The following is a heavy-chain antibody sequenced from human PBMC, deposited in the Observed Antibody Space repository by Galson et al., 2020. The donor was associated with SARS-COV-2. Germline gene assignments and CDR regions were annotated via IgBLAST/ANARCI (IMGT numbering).Heavy chain of an antibody. Sequence: SETLSLTCTVSGGSISSRSYYWGWIRQPPGKGLEWIGNIYYSGTTYYNPSLRSRVTISVDTSKNQFSLKLTSVTAADTAMYYCARQIGYCSGESCYGRFDIWGQGTLVTVSS. CDR1: GGSISSRSYY. CDR2: IYYSGTT. V-gene: IGHV4-39*07. J-gene: IGHJ4*02. D-gene: IGHD2-15*01. CDR3: ARQIGYCSGESCYGRFDI.